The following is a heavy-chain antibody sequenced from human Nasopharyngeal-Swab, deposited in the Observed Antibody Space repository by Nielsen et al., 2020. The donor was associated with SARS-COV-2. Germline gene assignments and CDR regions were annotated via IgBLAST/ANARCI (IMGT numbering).Heavy chain of an antibody. CDR1: GGSFSGYY. D-gene: IGHD2-21*01. V-gene: IGHV4-34*01. CDR2: ITHRGGT. J-gene: IGHJ6*03. CDR3: ARTMVVVRYYYYYMDV. Sequence: GSLRLSCAVYGGSFSGYYWGWIRQPRGKGTEWIGEITHRGGTNYNPSVKSRVTISVDTSKNQFSLKLGSVTAADTAVYYCARTMVVVRYYYYYMDVWGKGTTVTVSS.